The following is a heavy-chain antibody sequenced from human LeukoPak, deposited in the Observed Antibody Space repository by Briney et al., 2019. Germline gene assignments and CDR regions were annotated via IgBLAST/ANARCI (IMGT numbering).Heavy chain of an antibody. J-gene: IGHJ3*02. CDR2: MYYSGST. CDR1: GGSISSSSYY. CDR3: ARDGLCGGTDAFDI. V-gene: IGHV4-39*02. D-gene: IGHD2-2*01. Sequence: SETLSLTCTVSGGSISSSSYYWGWIRQPPGKGLEWIGSMYYSGSTYYNPSLKSRVTISVDTSKNQFSLELSSVTAADTAVYYCARDGLCGGTDAFDIWGQGTMVTVSS.